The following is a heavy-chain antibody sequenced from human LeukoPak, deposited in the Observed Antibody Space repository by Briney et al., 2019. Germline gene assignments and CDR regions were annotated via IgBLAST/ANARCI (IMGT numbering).Heavy chain of an antibody. V-gene: IGHV4-59*08. J-gene: IGHJ6*02. CDR3: ARGGYSSSWSLGMDV. D-gene: IGHD6-13*01. CDR1: VGSISSYY. Sequence: SETLSLTCTVPVGSISSYYWSWIRQPPGKGLGWIGYIYYSGSTNYNPSLKSRVTISVDTSKNQFSLDLTSVTAADTGVYYCARGGYSSSWSLGMDVWGQGTTVTVSS. CDR2: IYYSGST.